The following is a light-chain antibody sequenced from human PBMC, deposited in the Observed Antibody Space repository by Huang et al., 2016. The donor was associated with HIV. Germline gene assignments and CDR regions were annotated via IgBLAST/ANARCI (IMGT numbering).Light chain of an antibody. V-gene: IGKV3-15*01. J-gene: IGKJ1*01. Sequence: EVVMTQSPVTLSVSPGERATLSCRASQSVNNKLAWFQQKPGQAPRLLIHDASIRATVIPDRCSGSGSGTEFTLTISSLQSEDFAVYYCQQYNNWPPWTFGQGTKVEIK. CDR3: QQYNNWPPWT. CDR1: QSVNNK. CDR2: DAS.